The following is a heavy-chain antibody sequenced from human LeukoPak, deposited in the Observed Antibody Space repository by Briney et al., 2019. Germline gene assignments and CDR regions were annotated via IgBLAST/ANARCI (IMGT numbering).Heavy chain of an antibody. CDR1: GGSISNSTYY. J-gene: IGHJ6*02. Sequence: SETLSLTCIVSGGSISNSTYYRGWIRQPPGKGLEWIGSIYYSGYTYYNPSLKSRVTISVDTSKNQFSLKLSSVTAADTAVYYCARHSPGYYYYDMDVWGQGTTVTVSS. CDR3: ARHSPGYYYYDMDV. V-gene: IGHV4-39*01. CDR2: IYYSGYT.